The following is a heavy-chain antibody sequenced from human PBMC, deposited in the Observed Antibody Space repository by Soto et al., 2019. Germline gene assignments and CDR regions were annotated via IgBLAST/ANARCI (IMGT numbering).Heavy chain of an antibody. CDR3: ARRGGFSYVGNTDMDA. J-gene: IGHJ6*02. D-gene: IGHD5-18*01. V-gene: IGHV5-51*01. CDR1: GYSFTSYW. Sequence: PGESLKISCKGSGYSFTSYWIGWVRQMPGKGLEWMGIIYPGDSDTRYSPSFQGQVTISADKSISTAYLQWSSLKASDTAMYYCARRGGFSYVGNTDMDALCQETTLTISS. CDR2: IYPGDSDT.